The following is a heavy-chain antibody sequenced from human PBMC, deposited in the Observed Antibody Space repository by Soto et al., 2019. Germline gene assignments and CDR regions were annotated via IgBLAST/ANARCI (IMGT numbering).Heavy chain of an antibody. CDR2: IYYSGST. Sequence: SETLSLTCTVSGGSISSSSYYWGWIRQPPGKGLEWIGSIYYSGSTYYNPSLKSRVTISVDTSKNQFSLKLSSVTAADTAVYYCARTLHDYGDYYFDYWGQGTLVTVSS. CDR1: GGSISSSSYY. D-gene: IGHD4-17*01. V-gene: IGHV4-39*01. J-gene: IGHJ4*02. CDR3: ARTLHDYGDYYFDY.